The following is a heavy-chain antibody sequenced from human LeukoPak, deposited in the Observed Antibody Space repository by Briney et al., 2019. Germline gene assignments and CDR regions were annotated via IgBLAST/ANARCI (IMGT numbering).Heavy chain of an antibody. V-gene: IGHV3-43*01. CDR2: ISWDGGST. D-gene: IGHD1-1*01. CDR1: GFTFDDYT. CDR3: AKDMEGGFDY. Sequence: GGSLRLSCAASGFTFDDYTMHWVRQAPGKGLEWVSLISWDGGSTYYADSVKGRFIISRDNSKNSLYLQMNSLRTEDTALYYCAKDMEGGFDYWGQGTLVTVSS. J-gene: IGHJ4*02.